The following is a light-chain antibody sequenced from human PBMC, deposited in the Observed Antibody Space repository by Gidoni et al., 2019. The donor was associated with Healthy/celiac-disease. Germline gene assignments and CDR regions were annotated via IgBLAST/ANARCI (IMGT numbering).Light chain of an antibody. CDR1: QSISSY. Sequence: DIQMTPSPSSLSAPVGDRVTITCRASQSISSYLNWYQQKPGKAPKLLIYAASSLQSGVPSRFSGSGSGTDFTLTISSLQPEDFATYYCQQSYSTLFTFGPGTKVDIK. CDR3: QQSYSTLFT. CDR2: AAS. V-gene: IGKV1-39*01. J-gene: IGKJ3*01.